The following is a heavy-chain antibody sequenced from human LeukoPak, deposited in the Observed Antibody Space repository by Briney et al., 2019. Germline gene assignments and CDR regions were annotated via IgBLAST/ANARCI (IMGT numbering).Heavy chain of an antibody. V-gene: IGHV4-34*01. CDR3: AITYYDIFTGYHSEIMDV. CDR2: INHSGST. D-gene: IGHD3-9*01. J-gene: IGHJ6*04. CDR1: GGSFSGYY. Sequence: PSETLSLTCAVYGGSFSGYYWSWIRQPPGKGLEWIGEINHSGSTNYNPSLKSRVTISVDTSKNQFSLKLSSVTAADTAVYYCAITYYDIFTGYHSEIMDVWGKGTTVTVSS.